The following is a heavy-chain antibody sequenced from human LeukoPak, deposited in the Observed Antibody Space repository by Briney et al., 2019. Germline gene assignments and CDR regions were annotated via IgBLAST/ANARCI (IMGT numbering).Heavy chain of an antibody. D-gene: IGHD3-16*01. V-gene: IGHV4-4*07. J-gene: IGHJ4*02. CDR1: GGSISSYY. CDR3: ARGGIRPKSPNYFDY. Sequence: PSETLSLTCTVSGGSISSYYWSWIRQPAGKGLEWIGRIYTSGSTNYNPSLKSRVTMSVDTSKNQFSLKLSSVTAADTAVYYCARGGIRPKSPNYFDYRGQGTLVTVSS. CDR2: IYTSGST.